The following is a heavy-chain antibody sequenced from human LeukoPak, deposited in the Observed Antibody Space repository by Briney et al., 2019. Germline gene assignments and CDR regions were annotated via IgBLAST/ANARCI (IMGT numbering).Heavy chain of an antibody. J-gene: IGHJ4*02. Sequence: PSETLSLTCTVSGGSISSSSYYWGWIRQPPGKGLEWIGSIYYSGSTYYNPSLKSRVTISVDTSKNQFSLKLSSVTAADTAVYYCARAVEYYYDSSGYSGWGYYFDYWGQGTLVTVSS. CDR1: GGSISSSSYY. CDR3: ARAVEYYYDSSGYSGWGYYFDY. D-gene: IGHD3-22*01. V-gene: IGHV4-39*07. CDR2: IYYSGST.